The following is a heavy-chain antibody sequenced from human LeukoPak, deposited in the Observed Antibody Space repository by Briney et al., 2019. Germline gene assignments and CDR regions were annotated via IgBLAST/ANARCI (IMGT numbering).Heavy chain of an antibody. CDR1: GYTFTGHF. Sequence: ASVKVSCKASGYTFTGHFMNWVRHAPEQGLEWMGWIKPKSGDTAYAQKFQGRVTMTRDTAINTAYLELSSLTSDDTAVYYCARVREWEEISGAIPDYFDYWGQGTLITVSS. J-gene: IGHJ4*02. CDR2: IKPKSGDT. V-gene: IGHV1-2*02. CDR3: ARVREWEEISGAIPDYFDY. D-gene: IGHD3-3*01.